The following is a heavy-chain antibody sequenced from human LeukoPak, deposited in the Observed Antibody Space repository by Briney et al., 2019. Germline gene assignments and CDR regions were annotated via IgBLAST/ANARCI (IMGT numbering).Heavy chain of an antibody. V-gene: IGHV3-30*03. J-gene: IGHJ4*02. CDR2: ISYDGSNK. CDR1: GFTFSSYG. CDR3: LGGSGSYLAPGVNTNDY. D-gene: IGHD3-10*01. Sequence: HAGRSLRLSCAASGFTFSSYGMHWVRQAPGKGLEWVAVISYDGSNKYYADSVKGRFTISRDNSKNTLYLQMNSLRAEDTAVYYCLGGSGSYLAPGVNTNDYWGQGTLVTVSS.